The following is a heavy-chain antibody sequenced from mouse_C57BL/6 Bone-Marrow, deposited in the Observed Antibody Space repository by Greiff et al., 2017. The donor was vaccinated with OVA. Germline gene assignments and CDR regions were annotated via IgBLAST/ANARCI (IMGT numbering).Heavy chain of an antibody. V-gene: IGHV2-5*01. CDR1: GFSFTSYG. Sequence: VMLVESGPGLVQPSQSLSITCTVSGFSFTSYGVHWVRQSPGQGLEWLGVIWRGGSTDYNAAFMSRLSITKDNSKSQVFFKMNSLQADDTAIYYCAKNSLKLLSDYAMDYWGQGTSVTVSS. CDR2: IWRGGST. J-gene: IGHJ4*01. CDR3: AKNSLKLLSDYAMDY. D-gene: IGHD6-5*01.